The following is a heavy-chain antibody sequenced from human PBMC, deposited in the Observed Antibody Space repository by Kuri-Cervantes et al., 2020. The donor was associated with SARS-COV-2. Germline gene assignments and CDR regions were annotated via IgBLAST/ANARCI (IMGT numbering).Heavy chain of an antibody. Sequence: GGSLRLSCAASGFTVSSNYMSWVRQAPGKGLEWVSVIYSGGSTYYADSVKGRFTISRDNAKNSLYLQMNSLRAEDTAVYYCARDGDSGYSSGWFDYWGQGTLVTVSS. CDR2: IYSGGST. CDR3: ARDGDSGYSSGWFDY. CDR1: GFTVSSNY. D-gene: IGHD6-19*01. V-gene: IGHV3-53*01. J-gene: IGHJ4*02.